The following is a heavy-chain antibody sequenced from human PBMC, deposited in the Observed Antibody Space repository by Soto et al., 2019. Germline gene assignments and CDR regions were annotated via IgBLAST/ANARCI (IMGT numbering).Heavy chain of an antibody. V-gene: IGHV4-59*01. CDR1: GGSIISYY. CDR3: ARSAVWRRLNWFDP. Sequence: SETLSLTCTFSGGSIISYYWSWIRQPPGKGLEWIGYIYYSGSTNYNPSLKSRVTISVDTSKNQFSLKLSSVTAADTAVYYCARSAVWRRLNWFDPWGQGTLVTVSS. J-gene: IGHJ5*02. CDR2: IYYSGST. D-gene: IGHD2-8*01.